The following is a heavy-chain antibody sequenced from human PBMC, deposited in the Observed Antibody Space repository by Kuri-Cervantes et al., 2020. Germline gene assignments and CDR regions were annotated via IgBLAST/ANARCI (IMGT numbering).Heavy chain of an antibody. J-gene: IGHJ6*02. CDR1: GGTFSRYA. CDR2: IIPILGTT. V-gene: IGHV1-69*13. D-gene: IGHD5-24*01. Sequence: SVKVSCKASGGTFSRYAISWVRQAPGQGLEWMGGIIPILGTTNYAQKFQGRVTITADESTSTAYMELSSLRSEDTALYYCARVVDGYNKYYYYGLDVWGQGTTVTVSS. CDR3: ARVVDGYNKYYYYGLDV.